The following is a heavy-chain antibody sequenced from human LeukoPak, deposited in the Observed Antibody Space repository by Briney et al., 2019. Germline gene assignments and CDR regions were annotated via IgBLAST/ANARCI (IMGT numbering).Heavy chain of an antibody. CDR3: ARPDSSGHPTN. Sequence: GGSLRLSCTASGFSFNNYWMHWVRQAPGLGLVWVSRINLDGSSTNYVDSVKGRFTISRDNAKNTLYLQMDSLTAEDTAMYYCARPDSSGHPTNWGQGTLVTVSS. D-gene: IGHD3-22*01. CDR2: INLDGSST. V-gene: IGHV3-74*01. CDR1: GFSFNNYW. J-gene: IGHJ4*02.